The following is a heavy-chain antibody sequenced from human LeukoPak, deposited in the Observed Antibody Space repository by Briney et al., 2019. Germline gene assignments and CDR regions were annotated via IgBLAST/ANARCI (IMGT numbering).Heavy chain of an antibody. J-gene: IGHJ4*02. D-gene: IGHD3-9*01. CDR3: ARDAGNFDWLRTIDY. Sequence: ASVKVSCKASGYTFTSNYMHWVRQAPGQGLEWMGIINPSGGSTSYAQKFQGRVTMTRDTSTSTVYMELSSLRSEDTAMYFCARDAGNFDWLRTIDYWGQGTLVTLSS. CDR1: GYTFTSNY. CDR2: INPSGGST. V-gene: IGHV1-46*01.